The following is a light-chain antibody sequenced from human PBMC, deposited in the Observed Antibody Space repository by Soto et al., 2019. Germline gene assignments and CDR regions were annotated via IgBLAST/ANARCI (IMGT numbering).Light chain of an antibody. CDR2: GAS. Sequence: EIVLTQSPGTLSLSPGERATLSCRASQSVRSSYLAWYQQKPSQSPRLLVYGASTRATGIPARFSGSGSGTEFTLIISSLQSEDSAVYYCQQYNSWLWTFGQGTKVDIK. J-gene: IGKJ1*01. V-gene: IGKV3-15*01. CDR1: QSVRSSY. CDR3: QQYNSWLWT.